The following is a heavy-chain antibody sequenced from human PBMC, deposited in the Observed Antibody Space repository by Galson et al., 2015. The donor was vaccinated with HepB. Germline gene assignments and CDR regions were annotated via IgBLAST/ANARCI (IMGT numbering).Heavy chain of an antibody. CDR1: GFTFDDYG. J-gene: IGHJ6*02. Sequence: SLRLSCAASGFTFDDYGMSWVRQAPGKGLEWVSGINWNGGSTGYADSVKGRFTISRDNAKNSLYLQMNSLRAEDTALYHYARGTLWFGELLGGRYYGMDVWGQGTTVTVSS. CDR2: INWNGGST. D-gene: IGHD3-10*01. CDR3: ARGTLWFGELLGGRYYGMDV. V-gene: IGHV3-20*01.